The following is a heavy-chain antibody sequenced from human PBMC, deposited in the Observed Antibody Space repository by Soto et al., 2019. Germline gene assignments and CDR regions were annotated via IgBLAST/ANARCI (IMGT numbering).Heavy chain of an antibody. CDR2: IFYIGST. CDR3: ARLSPQWGHAFDI. Sequence: QVQLQESGPGLVKPSETLTLTCTASGGSISSYYWSWIRQPPGKGLEWIGYIFYIGSTNYNPSLRSRVTISVDPSKNQFSLKLNSVTAADTAVYYCARLSPQWGHAFDIWGQGTMVTVSS. CDR1: GGSISSYY. J-gene: IGHJ3*02. D-gene: IGHD1-26*01. V-gene: IGHV4-59*08.